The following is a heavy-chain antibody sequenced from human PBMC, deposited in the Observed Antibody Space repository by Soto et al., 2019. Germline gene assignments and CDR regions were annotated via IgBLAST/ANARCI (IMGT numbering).Heavy chain of an antibody. CDR2: IYYSGST. CDR3: ARSPDYYYDSSGYYYDY. J-gene: IGHJ4*02. V-gene: IGHV4-39*01. Sequence: PLETLSLTCTVSGGYISSSSYYWGWIRQPPGKGLEWIGSIYYSGSTYYNPSLKSRVTISVDTSKNQFSLKLSSVTAADTAVYYCARSPDYYYDSSGYYYDYWGQGTLVTVSS. D-gene: IGHD3-22*01. CDR1: GGYISSSSYY.